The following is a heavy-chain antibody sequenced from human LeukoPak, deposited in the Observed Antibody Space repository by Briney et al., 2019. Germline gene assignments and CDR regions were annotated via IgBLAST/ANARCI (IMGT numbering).Heavy chain of an antibody. CDR1: GFTFSSYA. J-gene: IGHJ4*02. CDR3: ARDMRRTRYSSGWYVDY. D-gene: IGHD6-19*01. Sequence: TGGSLRLSCAASGFTFSSYAMRWVRQAPGKGLEWVAVISYDGSNKYYADSVKGRFIISRDNTKNTLYLQMNSLRAEDTAVYYCARDMRRTRYSSGWYVDYWGQGTLVTVSS. CDR2: ISYDGSNK. V-gene: IGHV3-30*04.